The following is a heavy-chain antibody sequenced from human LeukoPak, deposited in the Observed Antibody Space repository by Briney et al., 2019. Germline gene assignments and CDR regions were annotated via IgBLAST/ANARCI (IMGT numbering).Heavy chain of an antibody. J-gene: IGHJ4*02. CDR2: IIPIFGTA. CDR3: ATGYYDSSGYKY. D-gene: IGHD3-22*01. Sequence: SVKVSCKASGGTFSSYAISWVRQAPGQGLEWIGGIIPIFGTANYAQKFQGRVTITTDESTSTAYMELSSLRSEDTAVYYCATGYYDSSGYKYWGQGTLVTVSS. CDR1: GGTFSSYA. V-gene: IGHV1-69*05.